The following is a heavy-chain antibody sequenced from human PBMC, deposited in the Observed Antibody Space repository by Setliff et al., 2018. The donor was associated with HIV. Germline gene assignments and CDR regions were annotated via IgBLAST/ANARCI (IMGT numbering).Heavy chain of an antibody. CDR3: AASTEMVTFGYSYYYMDV. CDR2: ITPMFGTA. J-gene: IGHJ6*03. Sequence: SVNVSCKASGGTFSSFGISWVRQAPGQGLEWMGGITPMFGTAKYAQKFQGRVTITADESTSTVYMEMSSLRSEDTAVYYCAASTEMVTFGYSYYYMDVWGKGTTVTVSS. V-gene: IGHV1-69*13. D-gene: IGHD3-16*01. CDR1: GGTFSSFG.